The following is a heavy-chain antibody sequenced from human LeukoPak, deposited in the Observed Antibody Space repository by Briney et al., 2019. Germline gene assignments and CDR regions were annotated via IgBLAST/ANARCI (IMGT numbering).Heavy chain of an antibody. CDR3: ARDFGGTSLPNWFDP. CDR2: TSHSDSP. V-gene: IGHV4-38-2*02. Sequence: SETLSLACSVSGMSITSRHYWGWIRQSPGKGLEWIGSTSHSDSPYYNPSLESRVTISLDTPRNPFSLKLTSVTAADTAVYYCARDFGGTSLPNWFDPWGQGTLVIVSS. CDR1: GMSITSRHY. J-gene: IGHJ5*02. D-gene: IGHD3-16*01.